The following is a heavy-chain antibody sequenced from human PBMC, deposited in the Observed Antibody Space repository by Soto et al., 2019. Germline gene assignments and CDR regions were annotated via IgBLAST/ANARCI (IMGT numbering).Heavy chain of an antibody. D-gene: IGHD5-18*01. V-gene: IGHV3-23*01. CDR1: GFTFSSYA. CDR3: AKGGIPAQLWSYYYYYGMDV. J-gene: IGHJ6*02. Sequence: PGGSLRLSCAASGFTFSSYAMSWVRQAPGKGLEWVSAISGSGGSTYYADSVKGRFTISRDNSKNTLYLQMNSLRAEDTAVYYCAKGGIPAQLWSYYYYYGMDVWGQGTTVTVSS. CDR2: ISGSGGST.